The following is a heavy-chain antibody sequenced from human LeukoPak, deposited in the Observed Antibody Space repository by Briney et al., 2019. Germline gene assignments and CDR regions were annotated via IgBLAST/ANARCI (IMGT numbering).Heavy chain of an antibody. Sequence: ASVKVSCTASGYTFTGYYMHWVRQAPGQGLVWMGWISADDGNTNYAQKVQGRVTMTTDTSTSTVYMELRSLTSDDTAVYYCARDIGYCSGGSCPYWFDPWGQGTLVTVSS. CDR2: ISADDGNT. D-gene: IGHD2-15*01. CDR1: GYTFTGYY. J-gene: IGHJ5*02. V-gene: IGHV1-18*04. CDR3: ARDIGYCSGGSCPYWFDP.